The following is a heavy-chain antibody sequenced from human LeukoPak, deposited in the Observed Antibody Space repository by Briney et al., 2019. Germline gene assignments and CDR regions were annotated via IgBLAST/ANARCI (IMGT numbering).Heavy chain of an antibody. CDR3: ASGGNYFNQYFQH. Sequence: GESLKISCKGSGYSFTNYWIGWVRQMPGKGLEWMRIIYPGDSDTRYSPSFQGQVPISADKSISTAYLQWSSLKASDTAMYYCASGGNYFNQYFQHWGQGTLVTVSS. CDR1: GYSFTNYW. V-gene: IGHV5-51*01. J-gene: IGHJ1*01. CDR2: IYPGDSDT. D-gene: IGHD1-26*01.